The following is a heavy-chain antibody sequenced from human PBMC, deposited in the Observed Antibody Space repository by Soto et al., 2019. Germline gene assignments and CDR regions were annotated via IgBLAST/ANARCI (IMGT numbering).Heavy chain of an antibody. V-gene: IGHV4-59*01. D-gene: IGHD1-1*01. CDR1: VGSISSYY. CDR2: IYYSGST. Sequence: SETLSLTCSVSVGSISSYYWSWIRQPPGKGLEWIGYIYYSGSTKYNPSLESRVTISLDTSENQFSLKLSSVTAADTAVYYCASVKNWNDFDYWGQGTLVTVSS. CDR3: ASVKNWNDFDY. J-gene: IGHJ4*02.